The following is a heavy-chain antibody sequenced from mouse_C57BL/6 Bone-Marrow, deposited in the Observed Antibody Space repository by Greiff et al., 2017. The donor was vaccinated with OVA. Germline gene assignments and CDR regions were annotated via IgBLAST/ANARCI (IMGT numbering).Heavy chain of an antibody. D-gene: IGHD1-1*01. J-gene: IGHJ2*01. CDR1: GFTFSSYT. V-gene: IGHV5-6-2*01. CDR2: INSDGGST. CDR3: ARHPYGFNLNLY. Sequence: EVMLVESGGGLVKPGGSLKLSCAASGFTFSSYTMSWVRKTPEKRLELVAAINSDGGSTYYPDTMERRFIISRDNTKKTLYLQMSSLRSEDTALYYCARHPYGFNLNLYWGQGTTLTVSS.